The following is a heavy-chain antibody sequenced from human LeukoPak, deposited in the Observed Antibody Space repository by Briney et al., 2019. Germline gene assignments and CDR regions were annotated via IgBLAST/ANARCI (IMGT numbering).Heavy chain of an antibody. D-gene: IGHD6-13*01. V-gene: IGHV4-30-4*01. CDR2: IYYSGST. CDR1: GGSISSGDYY. J-gene: IGHJ6*02. CDR3: ARVRHSSSWSYYYYYGMDG. Sequence: SETLSLTCTVSGGSISSGDYYWSWIRQPPGKGLEWIGYIYYSGSTYYNPSLKSRVTISVDTSKNQFSLKLSSVTAADTAVYYCARVRHSSSWSYYYYYGMDGWGQGTTVTVSS.